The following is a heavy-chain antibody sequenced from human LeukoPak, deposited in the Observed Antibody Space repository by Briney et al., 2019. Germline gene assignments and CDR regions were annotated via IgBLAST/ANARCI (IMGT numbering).Heavy chain of an antibody. CDR2: IYYSGST. V-gene: IGHV4-39*07. Sequence: PSETLSLTCTVSGGSISSSSYYWGWIRQPPGKGLEWIGSIYYSGSTNYNPSLKSRVTISVDTSKNQFSLKLSSVPAADTAVYYCARPLSGTAMATFDYWGQGTLVTVSS. CDR1: GGSISSSSYY. J-gene: IGHJ4*02. D-gene: IGHD5-18*01. CDR3: ARPLSGTAMATFDY.